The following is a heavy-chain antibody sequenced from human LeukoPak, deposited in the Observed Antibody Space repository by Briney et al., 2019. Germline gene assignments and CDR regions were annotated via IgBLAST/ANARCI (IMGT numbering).Heavy chain of an antibody. CDR1: GGTFTSYA. CDR3: ARLQLTGTTGGYYYGMDV. J-gene: IGHJ6*04. CDR2: IIPIFGTV. Sequence: SVKVSCKASGGTFTSYAISWVRQATGQGLEWMGGIIPIFGTVNYAQKFQGRVTITADESTSTAYMELSSLRSEDTAVYYCARLQLTGTTGGYYYGMDVWGEGTTVTVSS. V-gene: IGHV1-69*13. D-gene: IGHD1/OR15-1a*01.